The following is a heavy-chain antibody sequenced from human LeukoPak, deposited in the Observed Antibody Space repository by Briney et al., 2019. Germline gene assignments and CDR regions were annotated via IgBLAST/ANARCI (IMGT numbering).Heavy chain of an antibody. V-gene: IGHV1-69*04. D-gene: IGHD3-3*01. Sequence: ASVKVSCKASGGTFSSYAISWVRQAPGQGLEWMGRIIPILGIANYAQKFQGRVTITADKSTSTAYMELSSLRSDDTAVYYCARDYNDFWSGSNYYYYYGMDVWGQGTTVTVSS. CDR3: ARDYNDFWSGSNYYYYYGMDV. CDR2: IIPILGIA. CDR1: GGTFSSYA. J-gene: IGHJ6*02.